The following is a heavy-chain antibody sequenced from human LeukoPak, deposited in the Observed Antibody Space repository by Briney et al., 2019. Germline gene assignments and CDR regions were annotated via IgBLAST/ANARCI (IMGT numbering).Heavy chain of an antibody. V-gene: IGHV1-18*04. CDR1: GYTFTGYY. CDR3: ARDGDRYCSSTSCYSPPD. J-gene: IGHJ4*02. D-gene: IGHD2-2*01. Sequence: ASVKVSCKASGYTFTGYYMGWARQAPGQGLEWMGWINPNSGNTNYAQKLQGRVTMTTDTSTSTAYMELRSLRSDDTAVYYCARDGDRYCSSTSCYSPPDWGQGTLVTVSS. CDR2: INPNSGNT.